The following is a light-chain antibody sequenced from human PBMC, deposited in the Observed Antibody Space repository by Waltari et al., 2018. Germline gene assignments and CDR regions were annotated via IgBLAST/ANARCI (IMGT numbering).Light chain of an antibody. CDR1: QGIISW. V-gene: IGKV1D-16*01. CDR2: AAS. CDR3: QQYHAYPRT. J-gene: IGKJ1*01. Sequence: DIQMTQSPSSLSASVGDRVNITCRASQGIISWLLWYQQKAEKAPRSLFYAASTLQPGVSSGFSGSGSGTHVTLTISSLQPEDFATYYCQQYHAYPRTFGQGTKV.